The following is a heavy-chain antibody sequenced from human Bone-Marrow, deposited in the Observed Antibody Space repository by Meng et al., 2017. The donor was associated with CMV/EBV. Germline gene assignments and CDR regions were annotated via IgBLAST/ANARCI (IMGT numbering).Heavy chain of an antibody. V-gene: IGHV3-15*01. J-gene: IGHJ4*02. Sequence: GGSLRLSCAASGFTFSNAWMSWVRQAPGKGLEWVGRIKSKTDGGTTDYAAPVKGRFTISRDDSKNTLYLQMNSLKTEDTAVYYCTTAPGIQFGELLDGSDYWGQGTLVTVPS. CDR3: TTAPGIQFGELLDGSDY. D-gene: IGHD3-10*01. CDR2: IKSKTDGGTT. CDR1: GFTFSNAW.